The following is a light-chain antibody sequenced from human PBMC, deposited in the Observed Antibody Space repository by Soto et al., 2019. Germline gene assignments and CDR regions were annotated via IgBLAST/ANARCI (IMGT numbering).Light chain of an antibody. CDR2: WAS. CDR3: HQYSNPPQT. V-gene: IGKV4-1*01. CDR1: QSILYSSNNKNY. J-gene: IGKJ1*01. Sequence: DIVMTQSPDSLAVSLGERATINCKSSQSILYSSNNKNYLAWYQQKPGQPPKLLIYWASTRESGVPDRFSGSGSGTDFTLAISSRQAEDVAVYYCHQYSNPPQTFGQGTKVELK.